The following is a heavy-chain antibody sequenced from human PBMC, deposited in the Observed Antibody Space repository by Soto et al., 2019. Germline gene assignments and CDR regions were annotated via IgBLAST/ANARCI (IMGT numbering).Heavy chain of an antibody. V-gene: IGHV3-73*01. J-gene: IGHJ6*02. D-gene: IGHD5-12*01. Sequence: PGWSLRLSCAASRFTFSGSAMHWVRQASGKRLEWVGRIRSKANSYATAYAASVKGRFTISRDDSKNTAYLQMNSLKTEDTAVYYCTRLVSGYDSYYYGMDVWGQGTTVTVSS. CDR2: IRSKANSYAT. CDR3: TRLVSGYDSYYYGMDV. CDR1: RFTFSGSA.